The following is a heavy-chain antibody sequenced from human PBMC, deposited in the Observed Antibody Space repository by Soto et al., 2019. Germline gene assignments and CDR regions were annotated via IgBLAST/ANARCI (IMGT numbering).Heavy chain of an antibody. D-gene: IGHD6-13*01. V-gene: IGHV4-31*03. CDR2: MYYSGST. J-gene: IGHJ4*02. CDR1: GGSINSGGYY. CDR3: ARGYRQSGYSSSWVFDY. Sequence: QVQLRESGPGLVKPSLTLSLTCTVSGGSINSGGYYGNWIRQHPGKGLEWIGYMYYSGSTYYNPFLRSRVIISADTSENHFSLKLSSVTAADTAVYFCARGYRQSGYSSSWVFDYWGQGTLVNVSS.